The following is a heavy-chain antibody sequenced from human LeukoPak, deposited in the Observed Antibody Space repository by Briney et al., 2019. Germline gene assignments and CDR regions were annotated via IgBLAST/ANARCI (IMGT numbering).Heavy chain of an antibody. CDR1: GFTFSGSW. D-gene: IGHD6-13*01. CDR3: ARGRTLAA. Sequence: GGSLSLSCVASGFTFSGSWMSWVRQSPGKGLEWVANIKEDGSEKYHVDSLKGRFNISRDNAKNSLFLQMNNLRAEGTAVYYCARGRTLAAWGQGTLVTVSS. J-gene: IGHJ5*02. V-gene: IGHV3-7*01. CDR2: IKEDGSEK.